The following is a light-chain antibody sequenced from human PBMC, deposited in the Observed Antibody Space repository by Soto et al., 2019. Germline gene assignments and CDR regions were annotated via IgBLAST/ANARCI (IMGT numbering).Light chain of an antibody. Sequence: IVLTQSPGTLSLSPGERATLSCRASQSVSSSYLARYQQKPGQSPRLAIYGGSTRAIGIPARFSGSGSGTDFTLTISRLEPEDFAIYYCQQYGSSQYTFGQGTKVDIK. V-gene: IGKV3-20*01. CDR1: QSVSSSY. CDR3: QQYGSSQYT. CDR2: GGS. J-gene: IGKJ2*01.